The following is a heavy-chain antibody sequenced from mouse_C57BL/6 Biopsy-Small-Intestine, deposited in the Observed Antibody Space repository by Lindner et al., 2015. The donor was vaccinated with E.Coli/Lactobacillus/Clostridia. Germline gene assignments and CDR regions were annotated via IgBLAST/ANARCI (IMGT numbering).Heavy chain of an antibody. CDR1: GFSLTNYA. D-gene: IGHD2-12*01. CDR2: IWSDGIT. Sequence: VQLQESGPGLVAPSQSLSITCTVSGFSLTNYAVHWVRQSPGKGLEWLGVIWSDGITDYNAAFISRLSISNDNSKSQVFFKMNSLQVDDTAIYYCARNLRSYYNYDGRFAYWGQGTLVTVSA. CDR3: ARNLRSYYNYDGRFAY. V-gene: IGHV2-4-1*01. J-gene: IGHJ3*01.